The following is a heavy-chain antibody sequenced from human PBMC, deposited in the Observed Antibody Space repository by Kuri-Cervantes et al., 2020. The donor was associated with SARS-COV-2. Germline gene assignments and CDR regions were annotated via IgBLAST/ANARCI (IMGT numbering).Heavy chain of an antibody. Sequence: GSLRLSCTISGGSISSFYWSWIRQSPGKGLEWIAYFYHGDVTNYNPSLKSRVTISADTSKNQLSLKLHSVTAADTAVYFCARDNILYSGSGFDLWGQGTLVTVYS. D-gene: IGHD1-26*01. J-gene: IGHJ4*02. CDR3: ARDNILYSGSGFDL. V-gene: IGHV4-59*01. CDR2: FYHGDVT. CDR1: GGSISSFY.